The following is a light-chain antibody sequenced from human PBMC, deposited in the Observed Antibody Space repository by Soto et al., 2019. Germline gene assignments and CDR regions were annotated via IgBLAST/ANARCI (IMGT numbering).Light chain of an antibody. CDR1: QSVTTR. V-gene: IGKV3-20*01. CDR2: GAS. Sequence: IVLTQSPVTLSLSPGERVTLSCRASQSVTTRLAWYQHKPGQAPTLLMSGASNRASGVPVRFSGSGSGTDFTLTITRLEPEDFALYYCQQYGGSPITFGLGNDWRL. CDR3: QQYGGSPIT. J-gene: IGKJ5*01.